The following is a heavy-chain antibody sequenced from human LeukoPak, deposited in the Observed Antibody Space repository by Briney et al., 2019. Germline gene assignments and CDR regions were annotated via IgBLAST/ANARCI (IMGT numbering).Heavy chain of an antibody. CDR3: ARCSYYYYGMDV. Sequence: SETLSLTCTVSGRSISIYYWSWLRQPPGEGLEWIGYIYYSGSTNYYRSLKSRVTISVDTSKNRFSLKLSSVTAADTAVYYCARCSYYYYGMDVWGQGTTVTVSS. J-gene: IGHJ6*01. CDR1: GRSISIYY. V-gene: IGHV4-59*01. CDR2: IYYSGST.